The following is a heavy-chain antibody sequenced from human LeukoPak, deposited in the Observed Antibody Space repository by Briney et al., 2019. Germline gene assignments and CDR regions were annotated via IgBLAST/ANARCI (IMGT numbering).Heavy chain of an antibody. D-gene: IGHD3-22*01. CDR3: ARDFSSDDSGYSGC. V-gene: IGHV3-30-3*01. Sequence: PGGSLRLSCAASGFTFSSYAMHWVRQAPGKGLEWVAVISYDGSNKYYADSVKGRFTISRDNSKNTLYLQMNSLRAEDTAVYYCARDFSSDDSGYSGCWGQGTLVTVSS. CDR2: ISYDGSNK. CDR1: GFTFSSYA. J-gene: IGHJ4*02.